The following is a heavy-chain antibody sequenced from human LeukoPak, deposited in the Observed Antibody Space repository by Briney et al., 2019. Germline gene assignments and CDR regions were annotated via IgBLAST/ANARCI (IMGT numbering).Heavy chain of an antibody. Sequence: SVKVSCKASGGTFSSYAISWVRQAPGQGLEWMGGIIPIFGTANYAQKFQGRVTITADESTSTAYMELSSLRSEDTAVYYCARDGIAVAGTSPFDYWGQGTLVTVSS. D-gene: IGHD6-19*01. CDR3: ARDGIAVAGTSPFDY. V-gene: IGHV1-69*13. CDR1: GGTFSSYA. CDR2: IIPIFGTA. J-gene: IGHJ4*02.